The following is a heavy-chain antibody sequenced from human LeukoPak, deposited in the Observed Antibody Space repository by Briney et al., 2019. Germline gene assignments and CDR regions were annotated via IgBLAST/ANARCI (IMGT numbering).Heavy chain of an antibody. D-gene: IGHD2-8*01. V-gene: IGHV4-30-4*08. Sequence: MASQTLSLTCTVSGGSISSGDYYWRWIRQPPGKGLEWIGYIYYSGSTYYNPSLKSRLTISVDTSKNQFSLKLSSVTAADTAVYYCARQSMGAFDIWGQGTMVTVSS. CDR3: ARQSMGAFDI. CDR1: GGSISSGDYY. J-gene: IGHJ3*02. CDR2: IYYSGST.